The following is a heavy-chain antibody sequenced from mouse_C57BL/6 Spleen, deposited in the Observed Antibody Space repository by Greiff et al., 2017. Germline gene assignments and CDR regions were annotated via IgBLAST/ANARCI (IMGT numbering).Heavy chain of an antibody. CDR3: ARYDWGNYYAMDY. V-gene: IGHV1-72*01. CDR1: GYTFTSYW. D-gene: IGHD2-4*01. J-gene: IGHJ4*01. Sequence: QVQLKQPGAELVKPGASVKLSCKASGYTFTSYWLHWVKQRPGRGLEWIGRIDPNSGGTKYNEKFKSKATLTVDKPSSTAYMQLSSLTSEDSAVYYCARYDWGNYYAMDYWGQGTSGTVSS. CDR2: IDPNSGGT.